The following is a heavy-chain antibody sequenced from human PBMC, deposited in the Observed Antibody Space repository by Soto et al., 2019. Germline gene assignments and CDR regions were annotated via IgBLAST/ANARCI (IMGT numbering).Heavy chain of an antibody. J-gene: IGHJ4*02. D-gene: IGHD5-12*01. CDR2: IGVYANT. CDR3: LRGNSGYGNFDY. CDR1: GFTFSSYD. V-gene: IGHV3-23*01. Sequence: GGSLRLSCAASGFTFSSYDMNWVRQAPGKGLEWVSAIGVYANTYYADSVKGRFTISRDDSRNTVHLQLNSLRVDDTAVYYCLRGNSGYGNFDYWGQGTRVTVSS.